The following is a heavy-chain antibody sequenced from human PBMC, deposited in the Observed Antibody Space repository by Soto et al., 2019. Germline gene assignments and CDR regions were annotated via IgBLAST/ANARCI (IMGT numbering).Heavy chain of an antibody. V-gene: IGHV3-48*02. CDR2: ISSSSSTI. CDR1: GFTFSSYS. D-gene: IGHD3-3*01. J-gene: IGHJ6*02. CDR3: ARDEVTIFGVVMAYYYYGMDV. Sequence: EVQLVESRGGLVQPGGSLRLSCAASGFTFSSYSMNWVRQAPGKGLEWVSYISSSSSTIYYADSVKGRFTISRDNAKNSLYLQMNSLRDEDTAVYYCARDEVTIFGVVMAYYYYGMDVWGQGTTVTVSS.